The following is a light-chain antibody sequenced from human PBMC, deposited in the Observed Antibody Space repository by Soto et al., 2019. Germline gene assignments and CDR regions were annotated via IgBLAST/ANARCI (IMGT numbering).Light chain of an antibody. CDR3: SSYTSSSTLSTDV. Sequence: QSVLTQPAYVSGSPGQSITISCTGTSSDVGGYNYVSWYQHHPGKAPKLMIYDVSNRPSGVSNRFSGSKSGNTASLIISGLQAEDEADYYCSSYTSSSTLSTDVFGTGTKVTVL. CDR1: SSDVGGYNY. CDR2: DVS. J-gene: IGLJ1*01. V-gene: IGLV2-14*03.